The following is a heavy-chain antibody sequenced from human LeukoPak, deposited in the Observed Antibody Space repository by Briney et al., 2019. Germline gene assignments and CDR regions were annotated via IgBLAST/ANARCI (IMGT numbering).Heavy chain of an antibody. CDR3: AKDLGRSGSNLYDF. CDR2: IKQDGSEK. CDR1: GFTFSSYW. V-gene: IGHV3-7*01. Sequence: PGGSLRLSCAASGFTFSSYWMNWVRQAPGKGLEWVANIKQDGSEKYYVDSVKGRFTISRDNAKNSLYLQMNSLRAEDTAVYYCAKDLGRSGSNLYDFWGQGTLVTASS. J-gene: IGHJ4*02. D-gene: IGHD5-24*01.